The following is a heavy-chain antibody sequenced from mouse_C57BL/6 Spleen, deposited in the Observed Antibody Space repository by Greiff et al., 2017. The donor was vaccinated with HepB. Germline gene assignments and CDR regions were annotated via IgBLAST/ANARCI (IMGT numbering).Heavy chain of an antibody. V-gene: IGHV1-42*01. J-gene: IGHJ4*01. CDR1: GYSFTGYY. CDR2: INPSTGGT. D-gene: IGHD4-1*02. Sequence: EVQLQQSGPELVKPGASVKISCKASGYSFTGYYMNWVKQSPEKSLEWIGEINPSTGGTTYNQKFKAKATLTVDKSSSTAYMQLKSLTSEDSAVDYCARSTGTKDAMDYWGQGTSVTVSS. CDR3: ARSTGTKDAMDY.